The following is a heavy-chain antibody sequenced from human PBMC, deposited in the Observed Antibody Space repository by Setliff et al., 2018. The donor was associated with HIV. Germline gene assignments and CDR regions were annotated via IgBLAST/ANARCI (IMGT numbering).Heavy chain of an antibody. CDR2: IIPILGPA. CDR3: ARGLGNFVPDLIGYFDY. V-gene: IGHV1-69*13. CDR1: GGTFSSYA. Sequence: SVKVSCKASGGTFSSYAISWVRQAPGQGLEWMGGIIPILGPANYAQKFQGRVTITAGEYTTTSYMELRNLRSEDTAIYYCARGLGNFVPDLIGYFDYWGQGTLVTVLL. D-gene: IGHD3-3*02. J-gene: IGHJ4*02.